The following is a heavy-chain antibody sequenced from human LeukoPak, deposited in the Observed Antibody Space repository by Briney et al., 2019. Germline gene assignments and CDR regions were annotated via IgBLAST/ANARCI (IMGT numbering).Heavy chain of an antibody. Sequence: GESLKISCKGSGYSFTSYWVGWVRQMPGKGLEWMGIIYPDDSDTRYSPSFQGQVTISADKSISTAYLQWSSLKASDTAMYYCARQRPSGDCSYDYWGQGTLVTVSS. CDR2: IYPDDSDT. J-gene: IGHJ4*02. D-gene: IGHD2-21*02. CDR1: GYSFTSYW. CDR3: ARQRPSGDCSYDY. V-gene: IGHV5-51*01.